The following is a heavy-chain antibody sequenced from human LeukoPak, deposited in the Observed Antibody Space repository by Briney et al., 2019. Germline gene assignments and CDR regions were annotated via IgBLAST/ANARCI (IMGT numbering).Heavy chain of an antibody. CDR3: ARYSSSLYYYYYMDV. Sequence: GGSLRLPCAASGFTFSDYYMSWIRQAPGKGLEWVSYISSSGSTIYYADSVKGRFTISRDNAKNSLYLQVNSLRAEDTAVYYCARYSSSLYYYYYMDVWGKGTTVTVSS. CDR2: ISSSGSTI. V-gene: IGHV3-11*01. J-gene: IGHJ6*03. CDR1: GFTFSDYY. D-gene: IGHD6-6*01.